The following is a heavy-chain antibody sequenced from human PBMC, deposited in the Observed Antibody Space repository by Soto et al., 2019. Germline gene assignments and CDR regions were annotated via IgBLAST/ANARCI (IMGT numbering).Heavy chain of an antibody. D-gene: IGHD5-18*01. V-gene: IGHV1-69*06. Sequence: PGASGKVSGKASGGTLSSYAIGWVRQAHGQGLEWMGGIIPIFGTANYAQKFQGRVTITADKSTSTAYMELSSLRSEDTAVYYCARGGYSYGPGGMDVWGQGTTVTV. J-gene: IGHJ6*02. CDR1: GGTLSSYA. CDR2: IIPIFGTA. CDR3: ARGGYSYGPGGMDV.